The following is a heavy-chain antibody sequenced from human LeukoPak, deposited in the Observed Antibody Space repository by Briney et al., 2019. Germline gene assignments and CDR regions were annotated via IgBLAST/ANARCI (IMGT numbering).Heavy chain of an antibody. CDR1: GFTVSSAY. V-gene: IGHV3-66*01. CDR3: AGDADVDLDWIALEY. Sequence: PGGSLRLFCAASGFTVSSAYMSWVRQAPGKGLEWVSVIYSGGSRNYADSVRGRFTISRDMSKNTLSLEMNSLRAEDTAVYYCAGDADVDLDWIALEYWGQGTLVTVSS. CDR2: IYSGGSR. J-gene: IGHJ4*02. D-gene: IGHD1-1*01.